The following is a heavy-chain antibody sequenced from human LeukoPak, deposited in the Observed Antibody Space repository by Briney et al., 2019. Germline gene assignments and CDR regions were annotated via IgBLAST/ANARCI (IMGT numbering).Heavy chain of an antibody. J-gene: IGHJ6*04. CDR1: GGSITSSHW. CDR3: ARDRPYYYGSGSPKYYYGMDV. Sequence: SGTLSLTCAVSGGSITSSHWWSWVRQSPGKGLECIGEIYHNGRTNYNPSLKSRVTMSVDKSKNQFSLKLSSVTAADTAVYYCARDRPYYYGSGSPKYYYGMDVWGKGTTVTVSS. CDR2: IYHNGRT. D-gene: IGHD3-10*01. V-gene: IGHV4-4*02.